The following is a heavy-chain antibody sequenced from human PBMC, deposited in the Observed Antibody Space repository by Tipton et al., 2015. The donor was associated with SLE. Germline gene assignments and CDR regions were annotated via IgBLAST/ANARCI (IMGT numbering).Heavy chain of an antibody. CDR1: GGSFSGYY. CDR3: ARAYSSLGAEYFQH. D-gene: IGHD6-6*01. Sequence: TLSLTCAVYGGSFSGYYWSWIRQPPGKGLEWIGEINHSGSTNYNPSFKSRVTISVDTSKNQFSLKLSSVTAADTAVYYCARAYSSLGAEYFQHWGQGTLVTVSS. J-gene: IGHJ1*01. CDR2: INHSGST. V-gene: IGHV4-34*01.